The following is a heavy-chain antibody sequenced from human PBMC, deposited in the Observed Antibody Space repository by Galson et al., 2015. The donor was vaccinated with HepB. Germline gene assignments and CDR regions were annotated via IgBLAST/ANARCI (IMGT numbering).Heavy chain of an antibody. J-gene: IGHJ4*02. CDR2: ISDVGGNT. V-gene: IGHV3-23*01. Sequence: SLRLSCAASGFTFSNYAMSWVRQAPGKGLEWVSAISDVGGNTYYADSVKGRFTISRDNSKNTLFLQVNSLRAEDTALYYCARVHNPASTVGLIDYWGQGTLVTVSS. D-gene: IGHD1-1*01. CDR1: GFTFSNYA. CDR3: ARVHNPASTVGLIDY.